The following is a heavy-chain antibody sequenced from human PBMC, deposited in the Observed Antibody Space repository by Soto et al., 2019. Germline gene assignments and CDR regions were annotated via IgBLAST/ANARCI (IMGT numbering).Heavy chain of an antibody. V-gene: IGHV1-69*01. CDR2: IIPICGTA. CDR3: PRVLWGPSGASVANFFDP. D-gene: IGHD3-16*01. Sequence: QVQLVQSGAEVKKPGSSVKVSCKASGGTFSSYAISWVRQAPGQGLEWMGGIIPICGTANYAQKFQGRVIFPADDPTTTAYVELSRRRRGDTPVYFCPRVLWGPSGASVANFFDPWAQGPLLTASS. CDR1: GGTFSSYA. J-gene: IGHJ5*02.